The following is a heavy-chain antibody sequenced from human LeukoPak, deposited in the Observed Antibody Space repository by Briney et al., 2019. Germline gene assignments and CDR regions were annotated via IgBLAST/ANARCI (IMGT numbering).Heavy chain of an antibody. Sequence: ASVKVSCKASGYTFTSYDINWVRQATGQGLEWMGWMNPNSGNTGYAQKFQGRVTMTRNTSISTAYMELSSLRSEDTAVYYCARFAVPGIGGGEYYYYMDVWGKGTTVTISS. CDR3: ARFAVPGIGGGEYYYYMDV. CDR1: GYTFTSYD. J-gene: IGHJ6*03. CDR2: MNPNSGNT. V-gene: IGHV1-8*01. D-gene: IGHD2-21*01.